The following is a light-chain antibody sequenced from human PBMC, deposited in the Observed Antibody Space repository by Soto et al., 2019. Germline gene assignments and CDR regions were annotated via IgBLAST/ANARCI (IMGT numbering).Light chain of an antibody. CDR1: SSNIGAGYG. J-gene: IGLJ1*01. Sequence: QSVLTQPPSVSGAPGQRVTISCTGSSSNIGAGYGVHWYQQLPGTAPKLLIYGNSNRPSGVPVRFSGSKSGTSASLAITGLQAEDEADYYCQSYDSSLSGYVFGTGTKLTVL. V-gene: IGLV1-40*01. CDR3: QSYDSSLSGYV. CDR2: GNS.